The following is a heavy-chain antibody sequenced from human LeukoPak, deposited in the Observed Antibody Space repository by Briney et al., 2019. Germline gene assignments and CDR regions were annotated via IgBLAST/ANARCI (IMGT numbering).Heavy chain of an antibody. J-gene: IGHJ5*02. Sequence: GASVKVSCKTSGYPFSTWEINWVRQAAGQGLEWLGWVHPDSGNTDYAQKFRGRVTMSRDTSTSTAYMELSGLRLDDTAVYFCAGGPRNDPWGQGTLVTVSS. CDR1: GYPFSTWE. CDR3: AGGPRNDP. CDR2: VHPDSGNT. V-gene: IGHV1-8*01. D-gene: IGHD1-14*01.